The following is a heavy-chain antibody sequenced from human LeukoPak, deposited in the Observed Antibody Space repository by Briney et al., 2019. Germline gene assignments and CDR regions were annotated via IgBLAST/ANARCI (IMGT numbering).Heavy chain of an antibody. CDR2: IKQDGSEK. D-gene: IGHD3-16*01. CDR3: ARLTTYMAF. CDR1: GFTSSSYW. Sequence: GGSLRLSCAASGFTSSSYWMSWVRQAPGKGLEWVANIKQDGSEKYYVDSVKGRFTISRDNAKNSLYLQMNSLRAEDTAVYYCARLTTYMAFGGQGTLVTVSS. J-gene: IGHJ1*01. V-gene: IGHV3-7*03.